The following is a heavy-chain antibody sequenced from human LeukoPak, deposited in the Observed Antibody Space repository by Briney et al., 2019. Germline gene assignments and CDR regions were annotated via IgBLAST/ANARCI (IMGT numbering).Heavy chain of an antibody. CDR2: IYYSGST. CDR3: ARDRRHYDSSEHWFDP. J-gene: IGHJ5*02. Sequence: SETLSLTCTASGGSISSYYWSWVRQPPGKGLEWVWYIYYSGSTNYNPSHESRVTISLATSKNQSSLKLSSVTATDTAVDYCARDRRHYDSSEHWFDPWGQGTMVTVSS. V-gene: IGHV4-59*01. CDR1: GGSISSYY. D-gene: IGHD3-22*01.